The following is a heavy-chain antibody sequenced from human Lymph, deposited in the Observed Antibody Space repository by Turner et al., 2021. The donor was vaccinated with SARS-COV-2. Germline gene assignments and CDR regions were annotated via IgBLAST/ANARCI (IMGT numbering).Heavy chain of an antibody. D-gene: IGHD2-8*01. Sequence: QVQLQESGPGLVKPSQTLSLTCTVSGGSISSGDYYWGWIRQPPGKVLEWIGYIYYSGSTFNNPSLKSRVTISVDTSKNQFSLKLSSVTAADTAVYYCARVVVLRRAYFDYWGQGTLVTVSS. CDR2: IYYSGST. V-gene: IGHV4-30-4*01. CDR1: GGSISSGDYY. CDR3: ARVVVLRRAYFDY. J-gene: IGHJ4*02.